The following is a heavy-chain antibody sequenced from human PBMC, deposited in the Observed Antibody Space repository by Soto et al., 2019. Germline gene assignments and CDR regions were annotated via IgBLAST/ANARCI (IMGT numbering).Heavy chain of an antibody. J-gene: IGHJ4*02. Sequence: QVQLVESGGGVVQPGRSLRLSCAASGFTFSSYGMHWVRQAPGKGLEWVAVISYDGSNKYYADSVKGRFTISRDNSKNTLYLQMNSLRAEDTAVYYCAKDVGGNSVSLDYWGQGTLVTVSS. CDR3: AKDVGGNSVSLDY. CDR1: GFTFSSYG. CDR2: ISYDGSNK. V-gene: IGHV3-30*18. D-gene: IGHD2-21*02.